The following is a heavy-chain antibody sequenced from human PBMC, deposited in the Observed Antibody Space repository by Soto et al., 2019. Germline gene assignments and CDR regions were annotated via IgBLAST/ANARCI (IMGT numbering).Heavy chain of an antibody. V-gene: IGHV1-69*12. Sequence: QVQLVQSGAEVKKPGSSVKVSCKASGGTFSSSAISWVRQAPGQGLEWMGGIIPIFGTPNYAQKVQGRVTITADESTSTAFMELSSLRSEDTAVYYCARGNYYGSSSYYYVMDVWGQGTTVTVSS. CDR2: IIPIFGTP. CDR3: ARGNYYGSSSYYYVMDV. D-gene: IGHD3-10*01. J-gene: IGHJ6*02. CDR1: GGTFSSSA.